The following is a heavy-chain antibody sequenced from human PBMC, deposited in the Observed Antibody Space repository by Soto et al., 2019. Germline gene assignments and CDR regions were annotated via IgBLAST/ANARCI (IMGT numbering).Heavy chain of an antibody. V-gene: IGHV1-24*01. CDR1: GYTLTELS. CDR2: FDPEDSET. D-gene: IGHD1-7*01. CDR3: ANSLELPLGVDV. Sequence: ASVKVSCKVSGYTLTELSMHWVRQAPGKGLEWMGSFDPEDSETIYTQKFQGRVTLTGDTSTDTAYMELTSLRSEDTAVYYCANSLELPLGVDVWGQGTSVTVYS. J-gene: IGHJ6*02.